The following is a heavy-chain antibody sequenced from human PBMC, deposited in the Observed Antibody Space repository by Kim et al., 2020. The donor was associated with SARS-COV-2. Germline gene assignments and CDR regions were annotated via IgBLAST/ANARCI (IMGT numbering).Heavy chain of an antibody. Sequence: AGSGKCRFPPSRDNSKNTLYVQMNSLRVEDTAVYYCAKDRGATPYHDAFDIWGQGTLVTVSS. D-gene: IGHD1-26*01. J-gene: IGHJ3*02. V-gene: IGHV3-23*01. CDR3: AKDRGATPYHDAFDI.